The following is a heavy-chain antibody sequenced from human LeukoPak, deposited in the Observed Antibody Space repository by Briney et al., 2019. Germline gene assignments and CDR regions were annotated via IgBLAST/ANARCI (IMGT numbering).Heavy chain of an antibody. CDR2: IYNSGST. V-gene: IGHV4-59*08. Sequence: PSETLSLTCTVSGGSISSHYWSWIRQPPGKGLEWIGYIYNSGSTNYNPSLKSRVTISVDTSKNQFSLKLSSVAAADTAVYYCARGLRWYTGYWGQGTLVTVSS. J-gene: IGHJ4*02. D-gene: IGHD6-13*01. CDR1: GGSISSHY. CDR3: ARGLRWYTGY.